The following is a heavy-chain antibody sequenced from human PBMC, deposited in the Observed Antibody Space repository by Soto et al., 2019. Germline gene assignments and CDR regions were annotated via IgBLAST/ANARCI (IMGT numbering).Heavy chain of an antibody. CDR1: GFTFSSYG. CDR3: ARDGGYCSGGSCYKGH. J-gene: IGHJ4*02. Sequence: QVQLVESGGGVVQPGRSLRLSCAAFGFTFSSYGMHWVRQAPGKGLEWVAVIWYDGSNKYYADSVKGRFTISRDNSKNTLYLQMNSLRAEDTAVYYCARDGGYCSGGSCYKGHWGQGTLVTVSS. CDR2: IWYDGSNK. D-gene: IGHD2-15*01. V-gene: IGHV3-33*01.